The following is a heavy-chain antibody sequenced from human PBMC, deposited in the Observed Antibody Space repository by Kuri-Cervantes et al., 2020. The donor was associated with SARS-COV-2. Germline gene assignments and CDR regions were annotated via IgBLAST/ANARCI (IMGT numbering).Heavy chain of an antibody. CDR2: ISGSGGST. CDR1: GFTFSSYA. CDR3: AKAGVLYNWNY. D-gene: IGHD1-20*01. V-gene: IGHV3-23*01. J-gene: IGHJ4*02. Sequence: GGSLRLSCAASGFTFSSYAMSWVRQAPGKGLEWVSAISGSGGSTYYADSVKGRFTISRDNSKNTLYLQMNGLRAEDTAVYYCAKAGVLYNWNYWGQGTLVTVSS.